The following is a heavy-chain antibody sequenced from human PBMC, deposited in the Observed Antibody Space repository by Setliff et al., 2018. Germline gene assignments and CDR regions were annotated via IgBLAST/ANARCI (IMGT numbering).Heavy chain of an antibody. D-gene: IGHD1-20*01. CDR1: GYNFPGYY. J-gene: IGHJ4*02. Sequence: ASVKVSCKASGYNFPGYYLHWVRQAPGQGLEWMGWISPHTGNTQYAQNSQGRVTMTRDTSVTTAYMELSSLRSNDTAFYYCARRAFIETITGYCFDLWGQGTQVTVSS. V-gene: IGHV1-2*02. CDR2: ISPHTGNT. CDR3: ARRAFIETITGYCFDL.